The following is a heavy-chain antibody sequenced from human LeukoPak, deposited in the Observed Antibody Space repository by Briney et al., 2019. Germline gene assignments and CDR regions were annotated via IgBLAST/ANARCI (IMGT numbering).Heavy chain of an antibody. J-gene: IGHJ5*02. V-gene: IGHV4-39*01. CDR1: GGAISSSSYY. CDR3: ARHVTIVGVVNTAHWLYP. D-gene: IGHD3-3*01. CDR2: IYYSGRT. Sequence: SETLSLTCTVSGGAISSSSYYWGWIRQPPGKGLEWIGSIYYSGRTYYNPSLESRVTISVDPSKNPFSLKLSSVTAADTAVCYCARHVTIVGVVNTAHWLYPWGQETLVTVSS.